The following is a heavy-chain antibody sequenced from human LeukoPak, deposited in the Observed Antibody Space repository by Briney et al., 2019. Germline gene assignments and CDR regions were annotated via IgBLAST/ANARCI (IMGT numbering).Heavy chain of an antibody. Sequence: SDTLSLTCTVSGGSISGYYWNWIRRPAGKGLEWIGRIYTSGSTNYTPSLKSRVTISVDKSKNQFSLKLSSVTAADTAVYYCARDPDSSSWYYAFDIWGQGTMVTVSS. CDR3: ARDPDSSSWYYAFDI. J-gene: IGHJ3*02. V-gene: IGHV4-4*07. CDR1: GGSISGYY. D-gene: IGHD6-13*01. CDR2: IYTSGST.